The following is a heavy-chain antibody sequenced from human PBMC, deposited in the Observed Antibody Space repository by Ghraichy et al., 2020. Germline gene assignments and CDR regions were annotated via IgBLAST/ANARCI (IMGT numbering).Heavy chain of an antibody. V-gene: IGHV4-34*01. D-gene: IGHD2-21*02. Sequence: SETLSLTCAVSGGSFGGYYWNLIRQPPGNGLEWLGEINTFGRTNYNPSLGSRVTLSVDTFNNQFSLRLASVTAADSATYYCARGRYCGVDSCYPRPSSFDFWGQGTLVSVSS. CDR3: ARGRYCGVDSCYPRPSSFDF. CDR1: GGSFGGYY. J-gene: IGHJ4*02. CDR2: INTFGRT.